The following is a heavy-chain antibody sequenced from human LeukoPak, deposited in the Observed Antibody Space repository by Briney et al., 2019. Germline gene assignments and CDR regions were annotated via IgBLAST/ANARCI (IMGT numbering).Heavy chain of an antibody. D-gene: IGHD6-6*01. CDR2: INPNSGGT. V-gene: IGHV1-2*06. CDR3: ARFLGSSSGIVSKVY. Sequence: ASVKVSCKASGYTFTGYYMHLVRQAPGQGLEWMGRINPNSGGTNYAQKFQGRVTMTRDTSISTAYMELSRLRSDDTAVYYCARFLGSSSGIVSKVYWGQGTLVTVSS. CDR1: GYTFTGYY. J-gene: IGHJ4*02.